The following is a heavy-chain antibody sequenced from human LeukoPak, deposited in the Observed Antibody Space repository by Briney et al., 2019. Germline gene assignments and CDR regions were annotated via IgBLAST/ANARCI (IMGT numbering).Heavy chain of an antibody. CDR1: GFTFINYG. V-gene: IGHV3-30*18. Sequence: PGRSLRLSCAASGFTFINYGMHWVRQAPGKGLEWVAVISYDGSNKYADSVKGRFTISRDNSKNTVYLQMNSLRAEDTAVYYCAKGLGYYDSGETYYYGMDVWGQGTTVTVSS. J-gene: IGHJ6*02. CDR2: ISYDGSNK. D-gene: IGHD3-10*01. CDR3: AKGLGYYDSGETYYYGMDV.